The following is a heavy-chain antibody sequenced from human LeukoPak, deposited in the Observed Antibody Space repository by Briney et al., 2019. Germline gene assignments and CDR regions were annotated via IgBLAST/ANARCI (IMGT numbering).Heavy chain of an antibody. CDR3: AKGLRWFGDFYFNFFDY. CDR2: INWNGGST. V-gene: IGHV3-20*04. Sequence: GGSLRLSCAASGFTFGDYGMSWVRQAPGKGLEWVSGINWNGGSTGYADSVKGRFTIARDNSENTVSLQMNTLKTEDTAVYYCAKGLRWFGDFYFNFFDYWGQGILVTVSS. CDR1: GFTFGDYG. D-gene: IGHD3-10*01. J-gene: IGHJ4*02.